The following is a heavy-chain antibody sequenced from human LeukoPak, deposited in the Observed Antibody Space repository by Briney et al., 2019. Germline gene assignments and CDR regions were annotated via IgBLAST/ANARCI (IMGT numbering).Heavy chain of an antibody. Sequence: SETLSLTCTVSGGSISTYYWNWIRQPPGKGLEWIGYIYHSGSTNYNPSLQSRVTISVDTSKNQFSLSLNSVSAADTAVYYCARGGAARLHFQNWGQGTLVTVSS. CDR2: IYHSGST. J-gene: IGHJ1*01. CDR3: ARGGAARLHFQN. D-gene: IGHD6-6*01. CDR1: GGSISTYY. V-gene: IGHV4-59*01.